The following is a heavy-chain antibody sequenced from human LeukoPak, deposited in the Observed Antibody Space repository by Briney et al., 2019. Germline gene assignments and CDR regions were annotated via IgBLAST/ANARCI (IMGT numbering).Heavy chain of an antibody. CDR1: GFIFSDHW. J-gene: IGHJ4*02. CDR3: ARDGRLQSLAY. Sequence: GGSLRLSCAASGFIFSDHWMTWVRQAPGKGLQWVASIKGDGCETYYVDSVKGRYTISRDNAKNSLFLQMNSLRDEDTAVYYCARDGRLQSLAYWGQGTLVTVSS. D-gene: IGHD4-11*01. V-gene: IGHV3-7*04. CDR2: IKGDGCET.